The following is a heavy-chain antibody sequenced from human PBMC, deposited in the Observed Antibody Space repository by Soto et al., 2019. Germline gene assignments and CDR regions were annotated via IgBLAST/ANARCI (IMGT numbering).Heavy chain of an antibody. J-gene: IGHJ6*02. CDR3: VGPLPVKETLDV. CDR2: ISSSRSFI. CDR1: GFIFDCYA. Sequence: PGGSLRLSCAASGFIFDCYAMNWVRQSPGKGLEWVASISSSRSFINYADSVKGRFTISRDNVQNSLYLQMNRLRAEDTAVYYCVGPLPVKETLDVWVHWTTVTVSS. V-gene: IGHV3-21*01.